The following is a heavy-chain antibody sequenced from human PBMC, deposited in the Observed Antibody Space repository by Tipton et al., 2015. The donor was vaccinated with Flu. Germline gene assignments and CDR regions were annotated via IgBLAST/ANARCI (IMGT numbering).Heavy chain of an antibody. Sequence: LRLSCTVSGDSIRSNYYWAWIRQPPGKGLEWIGQISRSGSTYYNSSLQSRVTLSVDSSRNQFSLKVRSVTASETAIYYCARRDYSNYVSEPKNWFDSWGQGTLVTVSS. CDR1: GDSIRSNYY. J-gene: IGHJ5*01. V-gene: IGHV4-38-2*02. D-gene: IGHD4-11*01. CDR2: ISRSGST. CDR3: ARRDYSNYVSEPKNWFDS.